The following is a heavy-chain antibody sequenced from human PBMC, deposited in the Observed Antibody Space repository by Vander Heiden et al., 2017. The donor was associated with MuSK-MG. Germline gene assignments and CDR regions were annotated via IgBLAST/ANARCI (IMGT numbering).Heavy chain of an antibody. D-gene: IGHD3-9*01. J-gene: IGHJ5*02. Sequence: EVQLVQSGAEVKKPGESLKISCKGSGYSFTSYWIGWVRQMPGKGLEWMGIIYPGDSDTRYSPSFQGQVTISADKSISTAYLQWSSLKASDTAMYYCARHHVLRYFGQGWFDPWGQGTLVTVSS. CDR1: GYSFTSYW. CDR2: IYPGDSDT. CDR3: ARHHVLRYFGQGWFDP. V-gene: IGHV5-51*01.